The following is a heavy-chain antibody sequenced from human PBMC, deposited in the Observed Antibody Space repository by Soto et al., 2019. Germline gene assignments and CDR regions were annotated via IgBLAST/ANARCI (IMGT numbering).Heavy chain of an antibody. CDR2: IYYSGST. Sequence: SETLSLTCTVSGGSISGYYWSWIRQPPGKGLEWIGYIYYSGSTNYNPSLKSRVTMSVDRSKNQFSLKLSSVTAADTAVYYCARVPDVWGQGTTVTVSS. CDR1: GGSISGYY. CDR3: ARVPDV. V-gene: IGHV4-59*12. J-gene: IGHJ6*02.